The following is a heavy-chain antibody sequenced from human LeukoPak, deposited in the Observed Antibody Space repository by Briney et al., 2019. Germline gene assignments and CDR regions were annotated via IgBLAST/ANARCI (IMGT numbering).Heavy chain of an antibody. D-gene: IGHD3-22*01. V-gene: IGHV1-18*01. CDR3: ARGSTARYYYDSSGYYRGAVDY. CDR2: ISAYNGNT. CDR1: GGTFSSYA. Sequence: ASVKVSCKASGGTFSSYAISWVRQAPGQGLEGMGWISAYNGNTNYAQKFHGRVTMTTATSTSTAYMELRSLRSDDTAVYYCARGSTARYYYDSSGYYRGAVDYWGQGTLVTISS. J-gene: IGHJ4*02.